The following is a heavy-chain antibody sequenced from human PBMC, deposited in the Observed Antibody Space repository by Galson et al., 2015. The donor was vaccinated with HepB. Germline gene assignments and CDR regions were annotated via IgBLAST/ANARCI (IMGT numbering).Heavy chain of an antibody. CDR3: ARTGFCSATDCSQAGWYFDL. CDR1: GFTFSGYW. V-gene: IGHV3-7*03. J-gene: IGHJ2*01. CDR2: INKDGGEK. D-gene: IGHD2-2*01. Sequence: SLRLSCAASGFTFSGYWMSWVRQVPGKGLEWVANINKDGGEKYYVDSVKGRFTISRDNVKDSLFLQMNSLRPEDTAVYYCARTGFCSATDCSQAGWYFDLWGRGTLVTVSS.